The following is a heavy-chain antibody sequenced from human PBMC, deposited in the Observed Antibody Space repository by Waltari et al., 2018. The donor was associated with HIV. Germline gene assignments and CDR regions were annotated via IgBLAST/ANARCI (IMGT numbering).Heavy chain of an antibody. CDR1: GYTFNNYG. V-gene: IGHV1-18*01. CDR2: FSVFNANT. D-gene: IGHD1-1*01. J-gene: IGHJ5*02. Sequence: QVQLEQSGTEVKKPGASVKVSCRASGYTFNNYGITWVRQAPGQGLEWMGWFSVFNANTNYPQKFQGRVTMTADTATRTVYLELRSLKSDDTAVYFCGRDLFPRLQLRSDWIDPWGQGTLVIVSS. CDR3: GRDLFPRLQLRSDWIDP.